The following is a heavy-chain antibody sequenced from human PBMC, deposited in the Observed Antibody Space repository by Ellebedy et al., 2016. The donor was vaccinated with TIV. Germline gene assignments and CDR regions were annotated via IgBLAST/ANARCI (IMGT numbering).Heavy chain of an antibody. J-gene: IGHJ6*02. CDR3: ARGPGYCSSTSCYEYYYGMDV. CDR1: GGSFSGYY. V-gene: IGHV4-34*01. Sequence: SETLSLTCAVYGGSFSGYYWSWIRQPPGKGLEWIGEINHSGSTNYNPSLKSRVTISVDTSKNQLSLRLTSVTAADSALYYCARGPGYCSSTSCYEYYYGMDVWGQGTTVTVSS. D-gene: IGHD2-2*01. CDR2: INHSGST.